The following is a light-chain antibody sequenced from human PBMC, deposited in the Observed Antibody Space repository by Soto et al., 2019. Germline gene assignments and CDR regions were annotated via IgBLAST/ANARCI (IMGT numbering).Light chain of an antibody. CDR1: QSVSSN. CDR3: QHYNNWPLT. CDR2: GAS. V-gene: IGKV3-15*01. J-gene: IGKJ4*02. Sequence: EIVMTQSPATLSVSPGERATLSCRASQSVSSNLAWYQQQPGQAPRLLIYGASTRATGIPARFSGSGSGTEFTLTINSLQSEDFAIYYCQHYNNWPLTFGGGTKVEIK.